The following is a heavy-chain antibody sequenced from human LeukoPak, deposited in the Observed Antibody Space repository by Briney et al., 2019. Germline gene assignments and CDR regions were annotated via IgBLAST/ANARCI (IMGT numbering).Heavy chain of an antibody. V-gene: IGHV4-34*01. CDR2: IYYSGST. CDR1: GGSFSGYY. Sequence: PSETLSLTCAVYGGSFSGYYWSWIRQPPGKGLEWIGSIYYSGSTYYNPSLKSRVTISVDTSKNQFSLKLSSVTAADTAVYYCARHPDYGDYRGYFDLWGRGTLVTVSS. J-gene: IGHJ2*01. D-gene: IGHD4-17*01. CDR3: ARHPDYGDYRGYFDL.